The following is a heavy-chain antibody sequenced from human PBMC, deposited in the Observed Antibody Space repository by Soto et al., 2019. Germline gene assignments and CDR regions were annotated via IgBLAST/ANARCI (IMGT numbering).Heavy chain of an antibody. CDR2: IKQDGSDK. Sequence: EVQLVESGGGLVQPGGSLRLSCAASGFTFSSYWMSWVRQAPGKGLEWVANIKQDGSDKYYVDSVKGRFTISRDKAKNTLYLQMNDLRAEDRAVYYCARLYLDYVSDYWGQGTLVTVSS. J-gene: IGHJ4*02. CDR3: ARLYLDYVSDY. CDR1: GFTFSSYW. D-gene: IGHD2-8*01. V-gene: IGHV3-7*01.